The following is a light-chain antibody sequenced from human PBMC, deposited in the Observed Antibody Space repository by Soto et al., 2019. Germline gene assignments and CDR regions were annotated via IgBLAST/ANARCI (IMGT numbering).Light chain of an antibody. CDR1: QSISSW. CDR2: DAS. Sequence: IQLAQYPSSLSASVGDRVTITFRASQSISSWLAWYQQKPGKAPKLLIYDASSLESGVPSRFSGSGSGTEFTLTISSLQPDDFATYYCQQYNSYWTFGQGTKVDIK. J-gene: IGKJ1*01. CDR3: QQYNSYWT. V-gene: IGKV1-5*01.